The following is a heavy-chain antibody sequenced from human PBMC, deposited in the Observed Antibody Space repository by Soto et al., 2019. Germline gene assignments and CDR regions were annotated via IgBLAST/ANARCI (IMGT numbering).Heavy chain of an antibody. CDR3: AKEWVYDSSGWSFDY. V-gene: IGHV3-30*18. CDR2: ISNDGSNK. Sequence: QVQLVESGGGVVQPGRSLRLFCAASGFTFSSYGMHWVRQAPGKGLEWVAVISNDGSNKYYADSVKGRFTISRDNSNNTAYLQMNSLRAEDTAVYYCAKEWVYDSSGWSFDYWGQGTLVTVSS. J-gene: IGHJ4*02. D-gene: IGHD3-22*01. CDR1: GFTFSSYG.